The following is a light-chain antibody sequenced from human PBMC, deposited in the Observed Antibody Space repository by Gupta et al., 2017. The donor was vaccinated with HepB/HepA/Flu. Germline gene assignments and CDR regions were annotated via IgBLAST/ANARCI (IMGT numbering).Light chain of an antibody. CDR3: QQTYSNPIT. CDR2: AAS. J-gene: IGKJ5*01. Sequence: DIQMTQSPSSLSASLGDRVTITCRASQSIRSYLSWYQQKPGKAPKLLIYAASNLQSGVPSRFSGSGSRTDFTLTISSLQLEDFATYYCQQTYSNPITFGQGTRLEIK. CDR1: QSIRSY. V-gene: IGKV1-39*01.